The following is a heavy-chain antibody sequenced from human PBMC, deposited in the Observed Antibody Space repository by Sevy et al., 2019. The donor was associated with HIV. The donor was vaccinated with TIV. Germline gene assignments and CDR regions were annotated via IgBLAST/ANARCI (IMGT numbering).Heavy chain of an antibody. CDR3: ATGRRSGSPFDS. V-gene: IGHV4-39*02. J-gene: IGHJ4*02. CDR2: IYYGWNT. D-gene: IGHD6-19*01. Sequence: SETLSLTCIDSGGSVTTTGYYWGWVRQPPGKGLEWIGNIYYGWNTFYKPSLKSRVSISVDTSNNRFSLKLNSVTAADTAVYYCATGRRSGSPFDSWGQGTLVTVSS. CDR1: GGSVTTTGYY.